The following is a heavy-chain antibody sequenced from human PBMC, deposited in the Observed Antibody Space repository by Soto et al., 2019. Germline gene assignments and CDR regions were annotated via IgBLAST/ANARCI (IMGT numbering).Heavy chain of an antibody. CDR1: GFSLRNARMG. J-gene: IGHJ6*03. CDR3: ARMLAVNYYYYYVDV. D-gene: IGHD3-22*01. Sequence: QVTLKESGPVLVKPTETLTLTCTVSGFSLRNARMGVSWIRQPPGKGLEWLAHILSSDEKSYNTSLKGRLTLSKDTSKSQVVLVMTDMDPVDTATYFCARMLAVNYYYYYVDVWGVGTTVTVSS. V-gene: IGHV2-26*01. CDR2: ILSSDEK.